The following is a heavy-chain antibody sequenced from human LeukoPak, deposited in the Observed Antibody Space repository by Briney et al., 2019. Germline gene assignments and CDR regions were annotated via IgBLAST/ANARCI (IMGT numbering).Heavy chain of an antibody. CDR1: GGSFSGYY. Sequence: KPSETLSLTCAVYGGSFSGYYWSWIRQPPGKGLEWIGEINHSGSTNYNPSLKSRVTISVDTSKNQFSLKLSSVTAADTAVYYCARHIRGSYGSGSYYYYYYYMDVWGKGTTVTISS. V-gene: IGHV4-34*01. CDR2: INHSGST. D-gene: IGHD3-10*01. CDR3: ARHIRGSYGSGSYYYYYYYMDV. J-gene: IGHJ6*03.